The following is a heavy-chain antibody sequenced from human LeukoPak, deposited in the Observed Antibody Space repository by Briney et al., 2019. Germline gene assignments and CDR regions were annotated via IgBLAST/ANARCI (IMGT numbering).Heavy chain of an antibody. Sequence: SETLSLTCAVYGGSFSGYYWSWIRQPPGKGLEWIGEINHSGSTNYNPSLKSRVTISVDTSKNQFSLKLSSVTAADTAVYYCARGDAEQWLFKVFDIWGKGKMVTVSS. CDR1: GGSFSGYY. CDR2: INHSGST. V-gene: IGHV4-34*01. CDR3: ARGDAEQWLFKVFDI. J-gene: IGHJ3*02. D-gene: IGHD6-19*01.